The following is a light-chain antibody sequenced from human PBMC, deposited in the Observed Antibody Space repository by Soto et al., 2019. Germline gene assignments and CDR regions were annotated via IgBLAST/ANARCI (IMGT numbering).Light chain of an antibody. CDR1: QTISSW. V-gene: IGKV1-33*01. CDR3: QQYDNIPLT. Sequence: DIHITQSPSTLSASVGDIVTSTFRASQTISSWLAWYHQKPGAAPKLLIHDATNLQAGVPSRFSGSGSGTEFTFTISSLEPEDVATYYCQQYDNIPLTFGGGTKVDIK. CDR2: DAT. J-gene: IGKJ4*01.